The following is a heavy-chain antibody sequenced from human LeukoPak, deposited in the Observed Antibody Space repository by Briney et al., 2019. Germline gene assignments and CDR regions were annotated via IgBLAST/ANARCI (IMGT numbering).Heavy chain of an antibody. CDR1: GFTVSSNY. Sequence: PGGSLILSCAASGFTVSSNYMSWVRQAPGKGLEWVSVIYSGGSTYYADSVKGRFTISRDNSKNTLYLQMNSLRAEDTAVYYCARANGIAARRNYYYYMDVWGKGTTVTVSS. V-gene: IGHV3-66*02. J-gene: IGHJ6*03. D-gene: IGHD6-6*01. CDR2: IYSGGST. CDR3: ARANGIAARRNYYYYMDV.